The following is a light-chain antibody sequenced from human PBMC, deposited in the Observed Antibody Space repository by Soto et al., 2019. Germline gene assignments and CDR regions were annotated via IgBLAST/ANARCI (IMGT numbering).Light chain of an antibody. J-gene: IGLJ2*01. CDR3: AAWDDSLNGVV. CDR1: SSNIGINA. V-gene: IGLV1-44*01. Sequence: QSVLTQPPSASGTPGQRVTISCSGGSSNIGINAVNWYQQLPGTAPKLLLYSNSQRPSGVPDRFSGSKSGTSASLAISGLHSEDEDDYYCAAWDDSLNGVVFGGGTKLTVL. CDR2: SNS.